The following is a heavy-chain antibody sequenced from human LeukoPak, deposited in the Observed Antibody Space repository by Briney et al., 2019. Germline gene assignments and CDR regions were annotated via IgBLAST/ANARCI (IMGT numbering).Heavy chain of an antibody. D-gene: IGHD4-23*01. Sequence: GASVKVSCKVSGYTLTELSMHWVRQAPGKGLEWMGGFDPEDGETIYAQKFQGRVTMTEDTSTDTAYMELSSLRSEDTAVYYCQVLYGGVAHFDYWGQGTLVTVSS. CDR3: QVLYGGVAHFDY. J-gene: IGHJ4*02. CDR1: GYTLTELS. CDR2: FDPEDGET. V-gene: IGHV1-24*01.